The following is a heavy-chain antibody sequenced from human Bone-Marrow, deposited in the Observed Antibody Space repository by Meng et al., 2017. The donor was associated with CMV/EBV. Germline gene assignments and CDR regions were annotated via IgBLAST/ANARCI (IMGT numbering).Heavy chain of an antibody. Sequence: GGSLRLSCAASGFTFSSYWMSWVRQAPGKGLEWVANIKQDGSEKYYVDSVKGRFTISRDNAKNSLYLQMNSLRAEDTGVYYCARRVAIIGTTPFDYWGQGTLVTVSS. D-gene: IGHD1-20*01. J-gene: IGHJ4*02. V-gene: IGHV3-7*01. CDR3: ARRVAIIGTTPFDY. CDR1: GFTFSSYW. CDR2: IKQDGSEK.